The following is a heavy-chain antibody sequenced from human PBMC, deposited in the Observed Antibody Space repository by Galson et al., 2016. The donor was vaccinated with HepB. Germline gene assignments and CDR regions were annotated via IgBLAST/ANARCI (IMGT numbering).Heavy chain of an antibody. D-gene: IGHD3-22*01. CDR3: TSGHDRSGYYYPDY. CDR2: INSDGTSS. CDR1: GFSFSNYW. Sequence: SLRLSCAASGFSFSNYWMHWVRQAPGKGLVWVSRINSDGTSSDYADSVKGRFTISRDNAKNMLYPQMNSLRAEDTALYYCTSGHDRSGYYYPDYWGQGTLVTGSS. J-gene: IGHJ4*02. V-gene: IGHV3-74*01.